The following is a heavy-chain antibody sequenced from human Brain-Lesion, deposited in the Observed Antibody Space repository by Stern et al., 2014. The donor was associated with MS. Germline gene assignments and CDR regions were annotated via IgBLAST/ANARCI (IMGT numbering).Heavy chain of an antibody. CDR3: ARDQRGITIFGVVTDYYYLGMDV. V-gene: IGHV1-2*02. CDR1: GYIFTGYY. D-gene: IGHD3-3*01. J-gene: IGHJ6*02. Sequence: QVQLGESGAEVKKPGASVKVSCKTSGYIFTGYYIHWVRQAPGQGVEWMEWINPNTGGTKYAQKFQGRVAMSRDTSISTAYVELSSLTSDDTAVYYCARDQRGITIFGVVTDYYYLGMDVWGQGTTVTVSS. CDR2: INPNTGGT.